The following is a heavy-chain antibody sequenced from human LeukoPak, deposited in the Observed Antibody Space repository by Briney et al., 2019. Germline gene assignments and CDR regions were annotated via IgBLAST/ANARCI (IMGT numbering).Heavy chain of an antibody. V-gene: IGHV1-18*01. J-gene: IGHJ4*02. Sequence: ASVNVSCTTSGYTFTNYGITWVRQAPGQGPEWMGLISTYKGTKQYAQKLQGRVTMNSDTSTSTAYMELRSLRSDGTAVYYCATMGGWEQSDYSGNPEYWGQGTLVSVSS. CDR3: ATMGGWEQSDYSGNPEY. CDR1: GYTFTNYG. CDR2: ISTYKGTK. D-gene: IGHD4-23*01.